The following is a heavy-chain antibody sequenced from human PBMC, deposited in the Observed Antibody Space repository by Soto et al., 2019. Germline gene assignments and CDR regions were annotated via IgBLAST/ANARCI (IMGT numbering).Heavy chain of an antibody. CDR1: GFTFSNYG. Sequence: GGSLRLSCVSSGFTFSNYGMHWVRQAPGKGLEWVAGISHDRSKRYYADSVKGRFTISRDDSRNTLFLQMNTLGLDDTAIYFCAKVLVGGSSFYYYGLDVWGQGTTVTVSS. V-gene: IGHV3-30*18. CDR2: ISHDRSKR. J-gene: IGHJ6*02. CDR3: AKVLVGGSSFYYYGLDV. D-gene: IGHD1-26*01.